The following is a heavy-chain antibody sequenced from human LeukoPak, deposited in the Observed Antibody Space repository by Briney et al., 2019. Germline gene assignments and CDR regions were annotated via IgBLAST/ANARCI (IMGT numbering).Heavy chain of an antibody. CDR2: VRPEGTTT. D-gene: IGHD3-9*01. Sequence: GGSLRLSCAASGFTFSTYWMHWVRQAPGKGLVWVSRVRPEGTTTAYADSVKGRFTISRDNAENTLFLQMSSLSAEDTAVYYCARDLDWILFDYWGQGTLVTVSS. CDR3: ARDLDWILFDY. V-gene: IGHV3-74*03. CDR1: GFTFSTYW. J-gene: IGHJ4*02.